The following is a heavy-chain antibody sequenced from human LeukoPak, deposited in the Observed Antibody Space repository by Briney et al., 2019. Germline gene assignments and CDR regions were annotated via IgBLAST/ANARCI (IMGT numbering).Heavy chain of an antibody. Sequence: GGSLRLSCAASGFTFSSYGMHWVRQAPGKGLEWVAFIRYDGTHKYYTDSANGRFTISRDNSKNTLYLQMNSLRAEDTAVYYCAKDATPHGVYSYAPDYWGQGTLVTVSS. CDR2: IRYDGTHK. CDR3: AKDATPHGVYSYAPDY. J-gene: IGHJ4*02. D-gene: IGHD5-18*01. CDR1: GFTFSSYG. V-gene: IGHV3-30*02.